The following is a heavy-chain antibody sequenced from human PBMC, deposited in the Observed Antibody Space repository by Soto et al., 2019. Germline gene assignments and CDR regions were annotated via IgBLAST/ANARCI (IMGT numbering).Heavy chain of an antibody. V-gene: IGHV4-39*01. Sequence: QLQLQESGPGLVKPSETLSLTCTVSGGSISSSSYYWGWIRQPPGKGLEWIGSIYYSGSTYYNPSLKSRVTISVDTSKNQFSLKLSSVTAADTAVYYCARHLDIVVVPAARTNWFDPWGQGTLVTVSS. CDR3: ARHLDIVVVPAARTNWFDP. J-gene: IGHJ5*02. CDR1: GGSISSSSYY. CDR2: IYYSGST. D-gene: IGHD2-2*03.